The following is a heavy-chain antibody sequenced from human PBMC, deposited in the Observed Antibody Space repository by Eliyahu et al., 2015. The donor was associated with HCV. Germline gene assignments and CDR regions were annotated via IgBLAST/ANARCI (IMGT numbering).Heavy chain of an antibody. CDR3: ARAACSGGSCYSSPFDY. CDR2: INHSGST. CDR1: GGSFSGYY. Sequence: QVQLQQWGAGLLKPSETLSLXCAVYGGSFSGYYWSWIRQPPGKGLEWIGEINHSGSTNYNPPLKSRVTISVDSSKNQFSLKLSSVTAADTAVYSCARAACSGGSCYSSPFDYWGQGTLVTVSS. D-gene: IGHD2-15*01. J-gene: IGHJ4*02. V-gene: IGHV4-34*01.